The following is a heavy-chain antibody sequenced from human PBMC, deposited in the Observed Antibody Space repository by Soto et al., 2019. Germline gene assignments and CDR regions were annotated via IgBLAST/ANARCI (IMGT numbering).Heavy chain of an antibody. J-gene: IGHJ3*02. CDR2: ISYDGSNK. CDR3: AKVFPNYDSSGEDAFDI. V-gene: IGHV3-30*18. D-gene: IGHD3-22*01. Sequence: GGSLRLSCAASGFTFSSYGMHWVRQAPGKGLEWVAVISYDGSNKYYADSVKGRFTISRDNSKNTLYLQMNSLRAEDTAVYYCAKVFPNYDSSGEDAFDIWGQGTMVTVSS. CDR1: GFTFSSYG.